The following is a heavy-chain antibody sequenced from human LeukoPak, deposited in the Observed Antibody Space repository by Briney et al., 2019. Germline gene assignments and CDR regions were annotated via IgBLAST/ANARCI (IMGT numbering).Heavy chain of an antibody. CDR1: GGSISGRSYY. Sequence: SETLSLTCSVSGGSISGRSYYWGWIRQPLGKGLEWIGSFYYTGITYFNPSLKGRVTVSVDTSRKHFSLKLTSVTAADTAVYYCARGPVVVVAATHYFDSWGQGTLVTVSS. CDR2: FYYTGIT. V-gene: IGHV4-39*07. CDR3: ARGPVVVVAATHYFDS. J-gene: IGHJ4*02. D-gene: IGHD2-15*01.